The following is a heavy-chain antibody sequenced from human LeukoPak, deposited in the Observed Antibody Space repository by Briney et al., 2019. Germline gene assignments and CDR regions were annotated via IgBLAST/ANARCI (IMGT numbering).Heavy chain of an antibody. D-gene: IGHD1/OR15-1a*01. CDR1: GVSISGSY. V-gene: IGHV4-59*04. J-gene: IGHJ4*02. Sequence: TETLSLTCSVSGVSISGSYWIWIRQSPGRGLEWIASIFYREGFSYGGTTFYNPSLESRVTISIDTSKNAFSLKLTSVTAADTAVYYCARQISENKDYWGQGTLVPVST. CDR3: ARQISENKDY. CDR2: IFYREGFSYGGTT.